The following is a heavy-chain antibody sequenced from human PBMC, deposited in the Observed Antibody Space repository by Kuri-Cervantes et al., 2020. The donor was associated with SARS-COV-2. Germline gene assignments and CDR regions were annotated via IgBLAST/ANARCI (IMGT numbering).Heavy chain of an antibody. V-gene: IGHV3-30*01. CDR2: ISYDGSNK. J-gene: IGHJ5*02. CDR3: ARVAAGLVGWFEP. CDR1: GFTFSSYA. D-gene: IGHD2-15*01. Sequence: GESLKISCAASGFTFSSYAMHWVRQAPGKGLEWVAVISYDGSNKYYADSVKGRFTISRDNSKNTLYLQMNSLRAEDTAVYYCARVAAGLVGWFEPWGQGTLVTVSS.